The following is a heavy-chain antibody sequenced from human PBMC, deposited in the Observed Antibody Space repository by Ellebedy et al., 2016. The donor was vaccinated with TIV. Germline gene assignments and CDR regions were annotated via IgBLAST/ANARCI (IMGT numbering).Heavy chain of an antibody. D-gene: IGHD3-9*01. CDR2: ISASGGSA. CDR3: ASNSDILTGYSYY. V-gene: IGHV3-23*01. J-gene: IGHJ4*02. CDR1: GFTFPNYA. Sequence: GESLKISCAASGFTFPNYAMSWVRQAPGKGLDWVAAISASGGSAYYADSVEGRFIVSRDNSKNTLFLQMSSLRVDDTAVYYCASNSDILTGYSYYWGQGALVTVSS.